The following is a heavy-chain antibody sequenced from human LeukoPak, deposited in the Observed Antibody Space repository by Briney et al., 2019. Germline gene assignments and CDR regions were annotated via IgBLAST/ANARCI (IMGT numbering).Heavy chain of an antibody. CDR1: GFTFSSYG. CDR3: AKDMLVTTLDY. V-gene: IGHV3-30*18. D-gene: IGHD4-17*01. Sequence: TGGSLRLSCAASGFTFSSYGMHWVRQAPGKGLEWVAVISYDGSNKYYADSVKGRFTISRDNSKNTLYLQMNSLRAEDTAVYYCAKDMLVTTLDYWGQGTLVTVSS. CDR2: ISYDGSNK. J-gene: IGHJ4*02.